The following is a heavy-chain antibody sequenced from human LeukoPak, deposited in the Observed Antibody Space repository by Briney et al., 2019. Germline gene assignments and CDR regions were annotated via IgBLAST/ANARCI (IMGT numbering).Heavy chain of an antibody. J-gene: IGHJ3*02. Sequence: GGSLRLSCAASGFTFSSYAMSWVRQAPGKGLEWVSSISSSSSYIYYADSVKGRFTISRDNAKNSLYLQMNSLRAEDTAVYYCARGGIVGASGAFDIWGQGTMVTVSS. CDR2: ISSSSSYI. CDR1: GFTFSSYA. V-gene: IGHV3-21*01. CDR3: ARGGIVGASGAFDI. D-gene: IGHD1-26*01.